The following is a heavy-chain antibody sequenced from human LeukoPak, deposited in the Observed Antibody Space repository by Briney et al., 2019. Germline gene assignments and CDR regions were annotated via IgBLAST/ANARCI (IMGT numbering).Heavy chain of an antibody. CDR3: ARFRVGATTGNFDY. Sequence: SGPTLVNPTQTLTLTCTFSGFSLSTSGMCVSWIRQPPGKALEWLARIDWDDDKYYSTSLKTRLTISKDTSKNQVVLTMTNMEPVDTATYYCARFRVGATTGNFDYWGQGTLVTVSS. CDR1: GFSLSTSGMC. J-gene: IGHJ4*02. V-gene: IGHV2-70*11. D-gene: IGHD1-26*01. CDR2: IDWDDDK.